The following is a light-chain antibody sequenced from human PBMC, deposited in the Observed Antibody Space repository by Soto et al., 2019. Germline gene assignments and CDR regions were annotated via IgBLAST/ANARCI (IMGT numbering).Light chain of an antibody. CDR1: QSVSSY. J-gene: IGKJ5*01. V-gene: IGKV3-11*01. CDR2: DAS. Sequence: EIVMTQSPATLSVSPGERATLSCRASQSVSSYLAWYQQKPGQAPRLLIYDASSRATGIPARFSGSGSGTDFTLTISSLEPEDFAVYYCQQRSNWPPITFGQGTRL. CDR3: QQRSNWPPIT.